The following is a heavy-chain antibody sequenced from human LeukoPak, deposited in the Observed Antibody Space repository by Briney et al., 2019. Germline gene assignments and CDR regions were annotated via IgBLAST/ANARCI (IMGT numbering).Heavy chain of an antibody. J-gene: IGHJ6*02. D-gene: IGHD3-10*01. CDR2: ISSSSSYI. CDR1: GFTFSSYS. Sequence: PGGSLRLSCAASGFTFSSYSMNWVRQAPGKGLEWVSSISSSSSYIYYADSVKGRFTISRDNAKNSLYLQMNSLRAEDTAVYYCARDLYGSGSYYFYYCGMDVWGQGTTVTVSS. V-gene: IGHV3-21*01. CDR3: ARDLYGSGSYYFYYCGMDV.